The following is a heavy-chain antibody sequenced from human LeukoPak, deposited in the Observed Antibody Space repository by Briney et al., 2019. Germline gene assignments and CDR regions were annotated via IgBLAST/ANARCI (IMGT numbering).Heavy chain of an antibody. CDR3: AKRDYSNYDLDY. J-gene: IGHJ4*02. V-gene: IGHV3-23*01. Sequence: GGSLRLSCAASGFTFSSYAMSWVRQAPGKGLEWVSAISGSGGSTYYADSVKGRFTISRDNSKNTLYLQMNSLRAVDTAVYYCAKRDYSNYDLDYWGQGTLVTVSS. D-gene: IGHD4-11*01. CDR2: ISGSGGST. CDR1: GFTFSSYA.